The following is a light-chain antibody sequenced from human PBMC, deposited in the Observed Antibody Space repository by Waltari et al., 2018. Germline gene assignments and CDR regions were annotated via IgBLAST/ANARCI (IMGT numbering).Light chain of an antibody. Sequence: EIVLTQSPGTLSLSPGERATISCRATQSVSRALAWYQQKPGQAPRLLIYGASNRATGIQDRFSGSGSGTDFSLTISSLEPEDFAVYYCQHYLRLPATFGQGTKVEIK. CDR1: QSVSRA. CDR3: QHYLRLPAT. J-gene: IGKJ1*01. CDR2: GAS. V-gene: IGKV3-20*01.